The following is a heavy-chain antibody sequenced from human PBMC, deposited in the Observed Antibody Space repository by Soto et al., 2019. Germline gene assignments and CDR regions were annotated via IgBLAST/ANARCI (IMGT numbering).Heavy chain of an antibody. CDR2: IKQDGSEK. D-gene: IGHD7-27*01. Sequence: GGSLRLSCAASGFTFSSYWMSWVRQAPGKGLEWVANIKQDGSEKYYVDSVKGRFTISRDNAKNSLYLQMNSLRAEDTAVYYCARGRAANWGSGDAFDIWGQGTMVTVSS. CDR3: ARGRAANWGSGDAFDI. CDR1: GFTFSSYW. V-gene: IGHV3-7*01. J-gene: IGHJ3*02.